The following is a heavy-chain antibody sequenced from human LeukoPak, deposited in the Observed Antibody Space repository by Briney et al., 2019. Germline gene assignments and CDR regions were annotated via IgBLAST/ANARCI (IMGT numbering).Heavy chain of an antibody. CDR3: AKERSGYIPFDY. V-gene: IGHV3-23*01. Sequence: PGGSLRLSCAASGFTFSSYGMHWVRQAPGKGLEWVSEISGSGGTTYYADSVKGRFTITRDNSKNTLDLQMDSLRAEDTAVYYCAKERSGYIPFDYWGQGILVTVSS. D-gene: IGHD5-18*01. J-gene: IGHJ4*02. CDR2: ISGSGGTT. CDR1: GFTFSSYG.